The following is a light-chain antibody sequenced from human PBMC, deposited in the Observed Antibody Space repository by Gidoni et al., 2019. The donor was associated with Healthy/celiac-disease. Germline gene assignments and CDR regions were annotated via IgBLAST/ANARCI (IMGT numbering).Light chain of an antibody. Sequence: EIVFTQSPGTLSLSPGERSTLSCSASQSVSSSYLAWYQQKPGQAPRLLIYGASSRATGIPDRFRGSGSGTDFTLTISRLEPEDFAVYYCQQYGSSPLYTFGQGTKLEIK. J-gene: IGKJ2*01. V-gene: IGKV3-20*01. CDR3: QQYGSSPLYT. CDR1: QSVSSSY. CDR2: GAS.